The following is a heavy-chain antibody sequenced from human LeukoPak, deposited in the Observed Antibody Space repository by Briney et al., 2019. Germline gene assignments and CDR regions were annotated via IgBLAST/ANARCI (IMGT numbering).Heavy chain of an antibody. Sequence: GGSLRLSCEASGFTFSTYTMSWVRQXPGKGXXWLSCITSSTYYADSVKGRFTISRDNAKNSLYLQMNSLRAEDTAVYYCARARYFGSGTYHDYWGQGTLVTVSS. CDR2: ITSST. D-gene: IGHD3-10*01. CDR3: ARARYFGSGTYHDY. J-gene: IGHJ4*02. CDR1: GFTFSTYT. V-gene: IGHV3-48*01.